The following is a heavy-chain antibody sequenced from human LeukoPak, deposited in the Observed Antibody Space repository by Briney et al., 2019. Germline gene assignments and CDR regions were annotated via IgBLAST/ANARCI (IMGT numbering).Heavy chain of an antibody. Sequence: PSETLSLTCAVYGGSFSGYYWSWIRQPPGKGLEWIGEINHSGSTNYNPSLKSRVTISVDTSKNQFSLKLSSVTAADTAVYYCARGASDIVLMVYAIHGMKYYYYCMDVWGKGTTVTVSS. CDR3: ARGASDIVLMVYAIHGMKYYYYCMDV. D-gene: IGHD2-8*01. J-gene: IGHJ6*03. CDR1: GGSFSGYY. CDR2: INHSGST. V-gene: IGHV4-34*01.